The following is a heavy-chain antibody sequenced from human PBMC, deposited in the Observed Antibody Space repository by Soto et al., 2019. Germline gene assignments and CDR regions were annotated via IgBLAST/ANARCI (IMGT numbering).Heavy chain of an antibody. CDR3: AREVVAGWSLFDY. CDR2: IYYSGST. J-gene: IGHJ4*02. V-gene: IGHV4-59*01. Sequence: PSETLSLTCTVSGGSISSYYWSWIRQPPGKGLGWIGYIYYSGSTNYNPSLKSRVTISVDTSKNQFSLKLSSVTAADTAVYYCAREVVAGWSLFDYWGQGTLVTVSS. CDR1: GGSISSYY. D-gene: IGHD6-19*01.